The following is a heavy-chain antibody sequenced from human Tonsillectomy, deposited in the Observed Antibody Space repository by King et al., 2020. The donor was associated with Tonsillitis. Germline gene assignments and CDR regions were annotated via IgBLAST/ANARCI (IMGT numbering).Heavy chain of an antibody. Sequence: QVQLVESGAEVKKPGASVKVSCGASGYTFITHYLHWVRQAPGQGLEWMGLINPSGGGTNYAQKFQGRVTMTRDTSTSTVYMELSRLRSEDTAMYYCARHAGGWELLRFDYWGQGTLVTVSS. CDR3: ARHAGGWELLRFDY. CDR2: INPSGGGT. CDR1: GYTFITHY. D-gene: IGHD1-26*01. J-gene: IGHJ4*02. V-gene: IGHV1-46*01.